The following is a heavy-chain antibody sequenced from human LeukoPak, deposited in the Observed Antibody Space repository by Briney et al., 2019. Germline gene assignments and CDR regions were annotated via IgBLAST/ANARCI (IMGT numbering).Heavy chain of an antibody. CDR3: AREYSSSSGKALDY. Sequence: SETLSLTCTVSGDSISSYYWNWLRQPAGKGLEWIGHIYTSGSTNYNPSLKSRVTMSVDTSKNQFSLKLNSVTAADTAFYYCAREYSSSSGKALDYWGQGTLVTVSS. CDR2: IYTSGST. V-gene: IGHV4-4*07. D-gene: IGHD6-6*01. CDR1: GDSISSYY. J-gene: IGHJ4*02.